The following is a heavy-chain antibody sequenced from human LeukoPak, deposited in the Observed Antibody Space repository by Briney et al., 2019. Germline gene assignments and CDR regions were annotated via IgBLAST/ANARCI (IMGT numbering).Heavy chain of an antibody. CDR3: ARGTGYGSGSSDY. J-gene: IGHJ4*02. D-gene: IGHD3-10*01. V-gene: IGHV1-69*04. CDR1: GGTFRSYA. Sequence: SVKVSCKASGGTFRSYAISWVRQAHGQGLEWMGRIIPILGIANYAQKFQGRVTITADKSTSTAYMELSSLRSEDTAVYYCARGTGYGSGSSDYWGQGTLVTASS. CDR2: IIPILGIA.